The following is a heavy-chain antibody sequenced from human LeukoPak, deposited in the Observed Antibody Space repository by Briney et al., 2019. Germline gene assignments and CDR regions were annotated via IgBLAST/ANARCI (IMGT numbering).Heavy chain of an antibody. CDR1: GGTFSSYA. V-gene: IGHV1-69*05. J-gene: IGHJ3*02. CDR3: ARDRGDYVRFAFDI. CDR2: IIPIFGTA. Sequence: GSSVKVSCKASGGTFSSYAISLVRQAPGQGLEWMGRIIPIFGTANYAQKFQGRVTITTDESTSTAYMELSSLRSEDTAVYYCARDRGDYVRFAFDIWGQGTMVTVSS. D-gene: IGHD4-17*01.